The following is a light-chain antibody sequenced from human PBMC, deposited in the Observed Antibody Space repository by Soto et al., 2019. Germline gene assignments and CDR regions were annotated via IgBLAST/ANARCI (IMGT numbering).Light chain of an antibody. CDR3: QQRSNWPIT. CDR1: QSISNY. V-gene: IGKV3-11*01. CDR2: RAS. Sequence: EIVLTQSPATLSLSPGERANLSRRASQSISNYLAWYQQKPGQAPRPLIYRASNRATGIPARFSGSRSGTDFTLSISSLEPEDFADYYCQQRSNWPITFGQGTRLEIK. J-gene: IGKJ5*01.